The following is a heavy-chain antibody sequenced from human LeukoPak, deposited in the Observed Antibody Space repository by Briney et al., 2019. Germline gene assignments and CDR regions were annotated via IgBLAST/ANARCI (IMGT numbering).Heavy chain of an antibody. CDR3: ARRPSYYFDY. CDR2: ISSSSSYI. J-gene: IGHJ4*02. D-gene: IGHD3-10*01. Sequence: GGSLRLSCAASGFTFSNYGMSWVRQAPGKGLEWVSSISSSSSYIYYADSVKGRFTISRDNAKNSLYLQMNSLRAEDTAVYYCARRPSYYFDYWGQGTLVTVSS. CDR1: GFTFSNYG. V-gene: IGHV3-21*01.